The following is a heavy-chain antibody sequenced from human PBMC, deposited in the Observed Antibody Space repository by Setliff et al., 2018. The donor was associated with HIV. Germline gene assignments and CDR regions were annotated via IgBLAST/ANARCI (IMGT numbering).Heavy chain of an antibody. Sequence: PSETLSLTCNVSGGSIDNYYYTWVRQPPGKGPEWIGNMYSDEKGVISNKNPSLKSRVVMYLDRTKNEFSLNLMSATTADTAIYYCARDRGTGWYGYFQHWGQGSPVTVSS. CDR3: ARDRGTGWYGYFQH. CDR1: GGSIDNYY. V-gene: IGHV4-59*01. CDR2: MYSDEKGVIS. J-gene: IGHJ1*01. D-gene: IGHD6-19*01.